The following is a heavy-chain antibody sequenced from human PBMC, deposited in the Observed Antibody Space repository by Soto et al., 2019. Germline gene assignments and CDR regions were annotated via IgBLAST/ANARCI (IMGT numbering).Heavy chain of an antibody. D-gene: IGHD4-17*01. CDR3: ARGSLGGLRSWWFDP. J-gene: IGHJ5*02. CDR1: GYTFTSYG. Sequence: ASVKVSCKASGYTFTSYGISWVRQAPGQGLEWMGWISAYNGNTNYAQKLQGRVTMTTDTSTSTAYTELRSLRSDDTAVYYCARGSLGGLRSWWFDPWGQGTLVTVSS. V-gene: IGHV1-18*01. CDR2: ISAYNGNT.